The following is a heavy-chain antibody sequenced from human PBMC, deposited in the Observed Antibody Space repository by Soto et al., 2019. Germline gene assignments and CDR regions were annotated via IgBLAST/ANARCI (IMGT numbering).Heavy chain of an antibody. J-gene: IGHJ4*02. CDR2: IIPIFGTA. V-gene: IGHV1-69*06. CDR1: GGTFSSYA. D-gene: IGHD3-3*01. CDR3: ARASPYYDFWSGYSN. Sequence: ASVKVSCKASGGTFSSYAISWVRQAPGQGLEWMGGIIPIFGTANYAQKFQGRVTITADKSTSTAYMELSSLRSEDTAVYYCARASPYYDFWSGYSNWGQGTLVTVSS.